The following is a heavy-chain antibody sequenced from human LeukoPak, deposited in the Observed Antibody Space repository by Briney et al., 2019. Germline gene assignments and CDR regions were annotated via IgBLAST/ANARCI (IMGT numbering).Heavy chain of an antibody. CDR3: ARAEWEYPLPFDY. CDR2: IIPIFGTA. V-gene: IGHV1-69*01. D-gene: IGHD2-2*01. Sequence: SVKVSCKASGGTFSRYAISWVRQAPGQGLEWMGGIIPIFGTANYAQKFQGRVTITADESTSTAYMELSSLRSEDTAVYYCARAEWEYPLPFDYWGQGTLVTVSS. J-gene: IGHJ4*02. CDR1: GGTFSRYA.